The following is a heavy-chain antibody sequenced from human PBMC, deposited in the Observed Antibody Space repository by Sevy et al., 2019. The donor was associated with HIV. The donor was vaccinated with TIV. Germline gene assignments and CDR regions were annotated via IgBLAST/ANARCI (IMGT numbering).Heavy chain of an antibody. CDR3: ARVLGILDYSYGLDV. CDR1: GGSFSGYY. V-gene: IGHV4-34*01. D-gene: IGHD3-16*01. Sequence: SETLSLTCGVYGGSFSGYYWNWIRQSPGKGLEWIGEINYTGNTNYNPSLKSRVFISIDTSRNEIFLELNSLTAADTAVYCARVLGILDYSYGLDVWGQGTTVTVSS. CDR2: INYTGNT. J-gene: IGHJ6*02.